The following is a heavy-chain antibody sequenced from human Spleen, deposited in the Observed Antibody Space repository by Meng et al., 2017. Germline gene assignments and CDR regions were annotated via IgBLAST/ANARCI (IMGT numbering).Heavy chain of an antibody. V-gene: IGHV5-51*01. D-gene: IGHD5-18*01. CDR1: GFNFATYW. Sequence: GGSLRLSCRASGFNFATYWIGWVRQMPGKGLEGMGNIYPNDSDTRYNPSFQGQVTISADKSISTAYLQWSSLKASDTAMYYCARHKGLYTAREGGPLDYWGQGTLVTVSS. J-gene: IGHJ4*02. CDR2: IYPNDSDT. CDR3: ARHKGLYTAREGGPLDY.